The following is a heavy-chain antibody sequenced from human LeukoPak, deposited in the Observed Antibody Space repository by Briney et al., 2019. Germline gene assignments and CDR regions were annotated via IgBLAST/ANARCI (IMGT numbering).Heavy chain of an antibody. CDR1: GYTFTGYY. D-gene: IGHD6-19*01. J-gene: IGHJ1*01. CDR3: ARLAAVPG. CDR2: IHPNSGGT. Sequence: ASVKVSCKASGYTFTGYYLHWVRQAPGQGLEWMGWIHPNSGGTNYAQKFQGRVTMTRDTSVSTAYMELSSLRSDDTAVYYCARLAAVPGWGQGTLVTVSS. V-gene: IGHV1-2*02.